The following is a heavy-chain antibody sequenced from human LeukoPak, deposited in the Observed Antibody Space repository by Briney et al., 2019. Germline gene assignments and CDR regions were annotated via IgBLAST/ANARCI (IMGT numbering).Heavy chain of an antibody. V-gene: IGHV4-4*08. D-gene: IGHD2-21*01. CDR1: DDSISDYY. CDR3: ARKGPEHLPTYFDH. Sequence: SETLSLTCTVSDDSISDYYRGWIRQPPGKGLEWIGYIWPSGSTNYNPSLSGRVAISLDKSRNHFTLMVTAVTAADTAFYYCARKGPEHLPTYFDHWGRGILVTVSS. J-gene: IGHJ4*02. CDR2: IWPSGST.